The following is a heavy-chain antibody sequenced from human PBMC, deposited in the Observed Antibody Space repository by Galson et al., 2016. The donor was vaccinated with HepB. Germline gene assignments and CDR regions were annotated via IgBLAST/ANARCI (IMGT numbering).Heavy chain of an antibody. Sequence: CKASGYPFTNYGIIWVRQAPGQGLQWMAWISAFNGVIYYAQKFQDRVIVTTDPSTSTAYMEVRSLRSDDTAMYYCARGPSVPLSGDYWGQGTLVTVSS. CDR1: GYPFTNYG. CDR3: ARGPSVPLSGDY. V-gene: IGHV1-18*01. J-gene: IGHJ4*02. CDR2: ISAFNGVI. D-gene: IGHD2-2*01.